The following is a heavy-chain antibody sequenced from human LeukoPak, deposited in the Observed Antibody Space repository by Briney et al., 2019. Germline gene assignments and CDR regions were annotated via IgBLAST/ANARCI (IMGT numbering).Heavy chain of an antibody. CDR3: AREGGIGQYYFDY. Sequence: ASVKASCKASGYTFTGYYMHWVRQAPGQGLEWMGWINPNSGGTNYAQKFQGRVTMTRDTSISTAYMELSRLRSDDTAVYYCAREGGIGQYYFDYWGQGTLVTVSS. J-gene: IGHJ4*02. CDR1: GYTFTGYY. CDR2: INPNSGGT. V-gene: IGHV1-2*02. D-gene: IGHD2-21*01.